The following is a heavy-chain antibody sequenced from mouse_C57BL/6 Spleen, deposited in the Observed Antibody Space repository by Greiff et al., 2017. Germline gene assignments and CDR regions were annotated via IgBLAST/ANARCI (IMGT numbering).Heavy chain of an antibody. J-gene: IGHJ2*01. D-gene: IGHD1-1*01. CDR3: ARGNYGSSYY. V-gene: IGHV1-26*01. CDR2: INPNNGGT. Sequence: VQLQQSGPELVKPGASVKISCKASGYTFTDYYMNWVKQSHGKSLEWIGDINPNNGGTSYNQKFKGKATLTVDKSSSTAYMELRSLTSEDSAVYYCARGNYGSSYYWGQGTTLTVSS. CDR1: GYTFTDYY.